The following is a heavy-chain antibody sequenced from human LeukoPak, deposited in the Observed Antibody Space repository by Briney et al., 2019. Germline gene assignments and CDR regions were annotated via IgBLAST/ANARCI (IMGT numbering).Heavy chain of an antibody. Sequence: SETLSLTCAVYGGSFSGYDWSWIRQPPGKGLEWIGEINHSGSTNYNPSLKSRVTISVDTSKNQSSLRLSSVTAADTAVYYCASRERTGTTNSVWFDPWGQGALVTVSS. V-gene: IGHV4-34*01. CDR2: INHSGST. CDR3: ASRERTGTTNSVWFDP. D-gene: IGHD1-7*01. J-gene: IGHJ5*02. CDR1: GGSFSGYD.